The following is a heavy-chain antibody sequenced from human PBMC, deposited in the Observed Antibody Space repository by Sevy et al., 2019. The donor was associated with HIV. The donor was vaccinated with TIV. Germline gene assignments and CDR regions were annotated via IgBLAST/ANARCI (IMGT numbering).Heavy chain of an antibody. V-gene: IGHV3-23*01. Sequence: GGSLRLSCAASGFTFSSYAMSWVRQAPGKGLEWVSAISGSGGSTYYADSVKGRFTISRDNSKNTLYLQMNSLRAEDTAVYYCAKDLYAYYYDSSGYNSSFDYWGQGTLVTVSS. CDR1: GFTFSSYA. J-gene: IGHJ4*02. CDR3: AKDLYAYYYDSSGYNSSFDY. D-gene: IGHD3-22*01. CDR2: ISGSGGST.